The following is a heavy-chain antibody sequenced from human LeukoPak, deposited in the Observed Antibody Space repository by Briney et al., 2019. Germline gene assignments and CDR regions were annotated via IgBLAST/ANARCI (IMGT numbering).Heavy chain of an antibody. CDR1: GFTFSSYA. V-gene: IGHV3-23*01. D-gene: IGHD4-17*01. J-gene: IGHJ4*02. Sequence: GGSLRLSCAASGFTFSSYAMSWVRQAPGKGLEWVSAISGSGGSTYYADSVNGRFTISRDNSKNTLYLQMNSLRAEDTAVYYCAKTPHDYGDYVCDYWGQGTLVTVS. CDR2: ISGSGGST. CDR3: AKTPHDYGDYVCDY.